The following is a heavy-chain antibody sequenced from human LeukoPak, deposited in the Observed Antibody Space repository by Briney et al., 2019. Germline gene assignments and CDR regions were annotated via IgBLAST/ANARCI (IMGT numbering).Heavy chain of an antibody. J-gene: IGHJ6*02. CDR3: AKAPNLDYYYYGMDV. CDR1: RFTFSSYA. CDR2: ISFDGSKE. V-gene: IGHV3-30-3*01. Sequence: GRSLRLSCAASRFTFSSYAMHWVRQAPGKGLEWVAVISFDGSKEYYADSVKGRFTISRDNSKNTLYLQMNSLRAEDTAVYYCAKAPNLDYYYYGMDVWGQGTTVTVSS.